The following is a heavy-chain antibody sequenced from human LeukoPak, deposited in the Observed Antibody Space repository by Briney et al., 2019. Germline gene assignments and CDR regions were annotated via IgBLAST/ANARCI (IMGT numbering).Heavy chain of an antibody. J-gene: IGHJ4*02. CDR2: IKQDGTDK. D-gene: IGHD3-22*01. CDR1: GFTFSYYW. Sequence: GGSLRLSCAASGFTFSYYWMSWVRQAPGKGLEWVANIKQDGTDKYYVDSVRGRFTISRDNAKNSLYLQMNSLRVEDTAVYYCARHVVAVGFDYWGQGTLVTVSS. CDR3: ARHVVAVGFDY. V-gene: IGHV3-7*01.